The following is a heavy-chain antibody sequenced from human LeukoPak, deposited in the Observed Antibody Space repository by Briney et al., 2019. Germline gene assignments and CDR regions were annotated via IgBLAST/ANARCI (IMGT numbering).Heavy chain of an antibody. CDR2: ISSGSTTI. V-gene: IGHV3-11*04. CDR3: APQRGFRLLDRYFES. J-gene: IGHJ4*02. CDR1: GFTFSDYY. Sequence: GGSLRLSCAASGFTFSDYYMSWIRQAPGKGLEWVSYISSGSTTIYYADSVKGRFTISRDNAKNSLYLQMNSLRAEDTAVYYCAPQRGFRLLDRYFESWGQGTLVTVSS. D-gene: IGHD5-18*01.